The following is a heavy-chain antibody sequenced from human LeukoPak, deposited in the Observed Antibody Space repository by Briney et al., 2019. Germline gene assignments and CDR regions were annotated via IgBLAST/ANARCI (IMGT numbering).Heavy chain of an antibody. CDR1: GDSMRGFY. CDR3: ARPFGQYISGWFLSY. D-gene: IGHD6-13*01. J-gene: IGHJ4*02. V-gene: IGHV4-59*12. Sequence: PSETLSLTCNVPGDSMRGFYWAWIRQPPGKGLGWIGYFDNSVGSNYNPALESRVIISVDTSKNQFSLRLSSVTAADTAVYYCARPFGQYISGWFLSYWGQGTLVTVSS. CDR2: FDNSVGS.